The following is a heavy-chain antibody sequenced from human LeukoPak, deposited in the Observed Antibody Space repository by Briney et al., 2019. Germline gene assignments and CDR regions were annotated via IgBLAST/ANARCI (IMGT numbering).Heavy chain of an antibody. Sequence: SETLSLTCTVSGVSISSSSYYWGWIRQPPGKGLEWIGSIYYSGSTYYNPSLKSRVTISVDTSKNQFSLKLSSVTAADTAVYYCARDAAKAQLAYFDYWGQGTLVTVSS. CDR2: IYYSGST. CDR1: GVSISSSSYY. D-gene: IGHD6-13*01. J-gene: IGHJ4*02. V-gene: IGHV4-39*07. CDR3: ARDAAKAQLAYFDY.